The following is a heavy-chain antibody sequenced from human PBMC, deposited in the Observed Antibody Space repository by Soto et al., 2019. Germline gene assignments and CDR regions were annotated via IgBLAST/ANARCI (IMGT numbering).Heavy chain of an antibody. Sequence: SETLSLTCSVSGGSISSGDYYWNWIRQPPGKGLEWIGHIYYSGSTYYNPSLKSRVTISVDTSKNQFSLKLSSVTAADTAVYYCARVYYDFWSGYYAWFDPWGQGTLVT. CDR3: ARVYYDFWSGYYAWFDP. CDR1: GGSISSGDYY. V-gene: IGHV4-30-4*01. D-gene: IGHD3-3*01. J-gene: IGHJ5*02. CDR2: IYYSGST.